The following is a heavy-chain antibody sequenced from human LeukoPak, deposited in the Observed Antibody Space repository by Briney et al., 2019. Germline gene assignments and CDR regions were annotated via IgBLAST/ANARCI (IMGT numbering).Heavy chain of an antibody. V-gene: IGHV1-8*01. Sequence: ASVKVSCKASGYTFTSYDINWVRQATGQGLAWMGWMNPNSGNTGYAQKFQGRVTMTRNTSISTAYMELSSLRSEDTAVYYCARGSGGRKAVAGTRGAFDIWGQGTMVTVSS. CDR1: GYTFTSYD. CDR2: MNPNSGNT. J-gene: IGHJ3*02. CDR3: ARGSGGRKAVAGTRGAFDI. D-gene: IGHD6-19*01.